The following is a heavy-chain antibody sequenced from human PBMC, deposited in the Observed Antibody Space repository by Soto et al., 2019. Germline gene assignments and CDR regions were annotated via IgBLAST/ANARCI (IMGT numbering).Heavy chain of an antibody. CDR1: GGSINNHS. V-gene: IGHV4-59*11. J-gene: IGHJ4*02. Sequence: QVQLQESGPGLVKPSETLSLTCTVSGGSINNHSWSWVRQPPGKGLEWIRYIYYTGSTNYNPSLKSRLTMSVDTSKNQCSRKLSSVTAADTAIYYCARANWYCEYWGQGILVTVSS. D-gene: IGHD7-27*01. CDR3: ARANWYCEY. CDR2: IYYTGST.